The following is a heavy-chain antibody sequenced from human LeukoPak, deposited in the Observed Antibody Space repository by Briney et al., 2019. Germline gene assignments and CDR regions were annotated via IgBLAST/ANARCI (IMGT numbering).Heavy chain of an antibody. D-gene: IGHD2-15*01. J-gene: IGHJ4*02. CDR3: ARDNYGEGYCSGGSCSSFDY. Sequence: LGGSLRLSCAASGFTFSTYWMHWVRQAPGKGLVWVSRIKSDGSTNYADSVKGRFTISRDNANNTLSLQMNSLRPEDTGVYYCARDNYGEGYCSGGSCSSFDYWGKGTLVTVSS. CDR2: IKSDGST. V-gene: IGHV3-74*01. CDR1: GFTFSTYW.